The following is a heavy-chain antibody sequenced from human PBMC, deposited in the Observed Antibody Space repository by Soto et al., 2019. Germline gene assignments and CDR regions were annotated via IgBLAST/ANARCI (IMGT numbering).Heavy chain of an antibody. CDR2: ISYDGSNK. Sequence: GGSLRLSCAASGFTFSSYAMHWVRQAPGKGLEWVAVISYDGSNKYYADSVKGRFTISRDNSKNTLYLQMNSLRAEDTAVYYCARSGTKDFDYWGQGSLVTVPQ. V-gene: IGHV3-30-3*01. J-gene: IGHJ4*02. CDR1: GFTFSSYA. CDR3: ARSGTKDFDY. D-gene: IGHD2-8*01.